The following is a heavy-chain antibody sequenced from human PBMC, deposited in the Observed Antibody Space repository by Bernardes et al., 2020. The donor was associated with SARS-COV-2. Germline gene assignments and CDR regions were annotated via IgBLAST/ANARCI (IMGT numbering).Heavy chain of an antibody. CDR2: LYSSGNS. J-gene: IGHJ6*02. CDR3: AGSDCGIDCYIGRLRSCDYGMDV. CDR1: GASISSSNYY. Sequence: SETLSLTCTVAGASISSSNYYWSWIRQPPGKGLEWIGSLYSSGNSYYNPSLQIRVRVAVDTSKNQFSLGLSCVTAADTAVYYCAGSDCGIDCYIGRLRSCDYGMDVWGQGPTVTVSS. V-gene: IGHV4-39*01. D-gene: IGHD2-21*02.